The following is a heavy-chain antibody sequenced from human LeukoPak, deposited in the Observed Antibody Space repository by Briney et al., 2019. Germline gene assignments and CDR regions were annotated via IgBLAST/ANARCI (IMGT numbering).Heavy chain of an antibody. Sequence: GGSLRLSCAASGFTFSSYGMHWVRQAPGKGLEWVAFIRYDGSNKYYAGSVKGRFTISRENAKNSLYLQMNSLRAGDTAVYYCARTYGSGRRYYGMDVWGQGTTVTVSS. J-gene: IGHJ6*02. V-gene: IGHV3-30*02. CDR2: IRYDGSNK. CDR3: ARTYGSGRRYYGMDV. CDR1: GFTFSSYG. D-gene: IGHD3-10*01.